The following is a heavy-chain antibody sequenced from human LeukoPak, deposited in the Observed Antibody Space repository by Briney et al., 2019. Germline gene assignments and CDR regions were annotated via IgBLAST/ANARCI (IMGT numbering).Heavy chain of an antibody. D-gene: IGHD3-10*02. CDR1: GFTFSTYA. CDR3: ARYLRSSPPWHFDY. J-gene: IGHJ4*02. V-gene: IGHV3-23*01. Sequence: GGSLRLSCAASGFTFSTYAMSWVRQAPGKGLEWVSAIRGSGANTYYADSVKGRFTISRDSSKNTLYLQMNSLRAEDTAVYYCARYLRSSPPWHFDYWGQGTLVTVSS. CDR2: IRGSGANT.